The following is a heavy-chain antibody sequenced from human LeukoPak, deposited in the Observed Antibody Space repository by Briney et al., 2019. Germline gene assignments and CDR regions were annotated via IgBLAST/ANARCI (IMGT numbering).Heavy chain of an antibody. J-gene: IGHJ4*02. D-gene: IGHD1-26*01. CDR3: ARNSPTGNKWELLS. V-gene: IGHV1-8*01. CDR2: MNPNSGNT. Sequence: ASVKVSCKASGYTFTSYDINWVRQATGQGLEWMGWMNPNSGNTGYAQKFQGRVTMTRNTSISTAYMELSSLRSEDTAVYYCARNSPTGNKWELLSWGQGTLVTVSS. CDR1: GYTFTSYD.